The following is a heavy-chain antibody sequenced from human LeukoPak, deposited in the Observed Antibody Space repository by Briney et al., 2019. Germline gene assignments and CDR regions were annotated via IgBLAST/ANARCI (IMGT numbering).Heavy chain of an antibody. CDR2: IDWDDDK. CDR1: GFSLSTSGLC. J-gene: IGHJ4*02. CDR3: ARTPYYYGSGTTFYFDY. Sequence: SGPALVKPTQTLTLTCTFSGFSLSTSGLCVSWIRQPPGKALEWLARIDWDDDKYYSTSLKTRLTISKDTSKNQVVLTMTNMDPVDTATYYCARTPYYYGSGTTFYFDYWGQGTLVTVSS. D-gene: IGHD3-10*01. V-gene: IGHV2-70*11.